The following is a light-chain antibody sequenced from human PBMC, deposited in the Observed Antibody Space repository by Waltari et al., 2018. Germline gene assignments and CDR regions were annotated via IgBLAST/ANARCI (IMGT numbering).Light chain of an antibody. CDR2: AAS. J-gene: IGKJ4*01. CDR1: HGISNS. CDR3: QLYYGDSLT. Sequence: DIQMTQSPSSLSASVGDTVTITCRASHGISNSLAWYQQKPGEAPKLLLSAASRFESGVPSRFSGSGSGTDYTLTISRLQPEALATYFCQLYYGDSLTFGGGTKVEIK. V-gene: IGKV1-NL1*01.